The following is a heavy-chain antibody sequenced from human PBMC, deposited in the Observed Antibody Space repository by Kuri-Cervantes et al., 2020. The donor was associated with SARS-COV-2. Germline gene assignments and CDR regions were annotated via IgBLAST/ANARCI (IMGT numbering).Heavy chain of an antibody. J-gene: IGHJ5*02. Sequence: GSLRLSCTVSGGSIISSDYYCAWVRHSPGKGLEWIGTIYYSGVTYYSQSLKSRVTISVDTSKNQFSLNLRSVTVADTGVYYCATHPKELRIVVVNWFDPWGPGTRVT. CDR3: ATHPKELRIVVVNWFDP. CDR2: IYYSGVT. V-gene: IGHV4-39*01. CDR1: GGSIISSDYY. D-gene: IGHD3-22*01.